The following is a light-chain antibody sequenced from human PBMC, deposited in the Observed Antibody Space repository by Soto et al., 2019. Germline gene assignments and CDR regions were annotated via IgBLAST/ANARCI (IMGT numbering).Light chain of an antibody. Sequence: EIVLTQSPGTLSLSPGERATLSCRASQSVGSDFLAWYQQRPGQPPRILIFGASGRATGIPDRFSGSGSGTDFTLTISRLEPEDFAVYYCQQYGSAPFTFGPGTKVDIK. CDR3: QQYGSAPFT. V-gene: IGKV3-20*01. CDR1: QSVGSDF. CDR2: GAS. J-gene: IGKJ3*01.